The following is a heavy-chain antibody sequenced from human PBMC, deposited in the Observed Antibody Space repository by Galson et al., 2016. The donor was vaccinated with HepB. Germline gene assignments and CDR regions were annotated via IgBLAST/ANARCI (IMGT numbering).Heavy chain of an antibody. V-gene: IGHV3-23*01. D-gene: IGHD6-19*01. Sequence: SLRLSCAASGFTFRNYGMTWVRQAPGKGLEWVSIVDNSGDGTYYADSVKGRFTISRDNSKNTLYLQMNSLRAEDTAVYYCVKDCPANGWSDFEYWGQGSLVTVSS. CDR1: GFTFRNYG. CDR2: VDNSGDGT. CDR3: VKDCPANGWSDFEY. J-gene: IGHJ4*02.